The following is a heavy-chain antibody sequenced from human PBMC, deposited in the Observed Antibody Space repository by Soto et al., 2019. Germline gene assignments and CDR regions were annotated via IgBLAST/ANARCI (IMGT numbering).Heavy chain of an antibody. J-gene: IGHJ4*02. D-gene: IGHD3-9*01. CDR1: GGSISSSSYY. Sequence: SETLSLTCTVSGGSISSSSYYWGWIRQPPGKGLEWIGSIYYSGSTYYNPSLKSRVTISVATSRNQFSLKLSSVTAADRAVYYCASLYYDILTGYYRDQKALDYWGQGTLVTVSS. CDR2: IYYSGST. V-gene: IGHV4-39*01. CDR3: ASLYYDILTGYYRDQKALDY.